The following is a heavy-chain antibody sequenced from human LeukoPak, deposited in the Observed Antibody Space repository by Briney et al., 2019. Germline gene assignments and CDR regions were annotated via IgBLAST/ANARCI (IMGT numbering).Heavy chain of an antibody. D-gene: IGHD1-1*01. CDR3: AGASWNDRLY. Sequence: SETLSLTCTVSGGSVSSSSYYWGWIRQPPGKGLEWIGSIYYSGSTYYNPSLKSRVTISVDTSKNQFSLKLSSVTAADTAVYYCAGASWNDRLYWGQGTLVTVSS. CDR2: IYYSGST. V-gene: IGHV4-39*07. J-gene: IGHJ4*02. CDR1: GGSVSSSSYY.